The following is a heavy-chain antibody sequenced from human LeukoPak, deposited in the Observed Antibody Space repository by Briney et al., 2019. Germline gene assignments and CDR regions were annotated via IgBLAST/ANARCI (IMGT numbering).Heavy chain of an antibody. CDR1: GFTFSTYW. CDR2: ISPDGSST. CDR3: TRGYGP. D-gene: IGHD4-17*01. V-gene: IGHV3-74*01. Sequence: GGSLRLSCAASGFTFSTYWMHWVRQAPGKGPVWVSRISPDGSSTRYADSVKGRFTISRDNARNTLYLQMNSLRAEYTAVYHCTRGYGPWGQGTLVTVSS. J-gene: IGHJ5*02.